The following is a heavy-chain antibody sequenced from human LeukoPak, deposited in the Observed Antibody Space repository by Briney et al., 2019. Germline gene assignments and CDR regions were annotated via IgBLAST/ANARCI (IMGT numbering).Heavy chain of an antibody. CDR3: ARAPPMVRGVLSGMDV. D-gene: IGHD3-10*01. CDR2: IGTAGDT. Sequence: GGSLRLSCTASGFSFSSYAMSWVRRAPGKGLEWVSAIGTAGDTYYPGSVKGRFTISRENAKNSLYLQMNSLRAGDTAVYYCARAPPMVRGVLSGMDVWGQGTTVTVSS. V-gene: IGHV3-13*01. CDR1: GFSFSSYA. J-gene: IGHJ6*02.